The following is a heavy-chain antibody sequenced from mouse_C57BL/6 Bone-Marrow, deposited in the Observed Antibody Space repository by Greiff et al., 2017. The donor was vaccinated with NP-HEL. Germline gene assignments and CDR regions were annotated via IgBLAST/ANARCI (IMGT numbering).Heavy chain of an antibody. D-gene: IGHD1-1*01. J-gene: IGHJ1*03. CDR3: VREDYGSSFYWYFDV. CDR2: IRSKSSNYAT. V-gene: IGHV10-3*01. Sequence: EVHLVESGGGLVQPKGSLKLSCAASGFTFNTYAMHWVRQAPGKGLEWVARIRSKSSNYATYYADSVKDRFTISRDDSQSMLYLQMNNLKTEDTAMYYCVREDYGSSFYWYFDVWGTGTTVTVSS. CDR1: GFTFNTYA.